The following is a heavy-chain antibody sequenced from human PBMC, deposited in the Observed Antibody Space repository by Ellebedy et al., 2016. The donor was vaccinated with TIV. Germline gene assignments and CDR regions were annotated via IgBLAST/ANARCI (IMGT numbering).Heavy chain of an antibody. Sequence: PGGSLRLSCAASGFTFSSDWMGRVRQVPGKGLEWLANINEDGSGINCLGSVKGRFTISRDNAKNSLYLQMNSLRGEDTAVYYCVRDRGWYAMDYWGQGTLVTVSS. CDR3: VRDRGWYAMDY. CDR1: GFTFSSDW. V-gene: IGHV3-7*01. J-gene: IGHJ4*02. D-gene: IGHD6-19*01. CDR2: INEDGSGI.